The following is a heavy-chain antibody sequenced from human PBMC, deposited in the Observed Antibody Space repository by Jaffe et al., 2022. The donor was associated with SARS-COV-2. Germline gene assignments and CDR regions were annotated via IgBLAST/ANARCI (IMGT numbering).Heavy chain of an antibody. CDR1: GLTFADYG. V-gene: IGHV3-49*03. Sequence: EVKLVEFGGGLVQPGRSLRLSCTSSGLTFADYGLSWFRQAPGKGLEWVSFIRSKAFGDPPHYAASVEGRFTVSRDDSESIGYLQMNSLKTEDTGVYYCTFSRTYDFVVAHWGQGTLVTVSS. J-gene: IGHJ4*02. CDR2: IRSKAFGDPP. CDR3: TFSRTYDFVVAH. D-gene: IGHD2-2*01.